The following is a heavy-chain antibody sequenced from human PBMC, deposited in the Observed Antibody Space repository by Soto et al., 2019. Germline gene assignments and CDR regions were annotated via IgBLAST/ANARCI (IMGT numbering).Heavy chain of an antibody. CDR3: TGAYYDVSGYSLDP. J-gene: IGHJ5*02. V-gene: IGHV4-59*01. Sequence: SETLSLTCTVSGDSISGYYWSWIRQPPGEGLEWIAYIYDGGSINYNPSLKSRVIISVDTAKNQFSLRLSSVSAADTAVYYCTGAYYDVSGYSLDPWGQGTLVTVSS. CDR2: IYDGGSI. CDR1: GDSISGYY. D-gene: IGHD3-22*01.